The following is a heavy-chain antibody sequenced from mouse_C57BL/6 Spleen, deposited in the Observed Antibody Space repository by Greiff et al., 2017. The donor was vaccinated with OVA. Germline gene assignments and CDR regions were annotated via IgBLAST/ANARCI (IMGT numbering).Heavy chain of an antibody. D-gene: IGHD2-4*01. CDR2: IDPANGNT. CDR3: AILFFEDYDGEGPVAY. Sequence: VQLQQSVAELVRPGASVKLSCTASGFNIKNTSMHWVKQRPEQGLEWIGRIDPANGNTKYAPKFKGKATITADTSSNTAYLQISSLTSEDTAIYDCAILFFEDYDGEGPVAYGGQGTLVTVAA. CDR1: GFNIKNTS. J-gene: IGHJ3*01. V-gene: IGHV14-3*01.